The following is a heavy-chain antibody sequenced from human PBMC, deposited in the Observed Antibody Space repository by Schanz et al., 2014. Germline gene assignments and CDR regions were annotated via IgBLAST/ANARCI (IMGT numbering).Heavy chain of an antibody. CDR3: VRDSFFAFDF. CDR1: GFTFSSYA. V-gene: IGHV3-23*01. Sequence: EVQLLESGGGLVQPGGSLRLSCAASGFTFSSYAMSWVRQAPGKGLLWVSSISGTGGDDTYYADSVKGRFTISRDNSKTTVYLQMNSLRAEDTAVYYCVRDSFFAFDFWGQGTLVTVSS. CDR2: ISGTGGDDT. J-gene: IGHJ4*02. D-gene: IGHD3-3*01.